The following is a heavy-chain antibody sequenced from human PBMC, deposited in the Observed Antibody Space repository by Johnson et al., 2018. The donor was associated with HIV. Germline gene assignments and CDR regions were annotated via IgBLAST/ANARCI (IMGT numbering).Heavy chain of an antibody. J-gene: IGHJ3*02. CDR3: ARDRSSHWGDAFDI. Sequence: VQLVESGGGVVQPGRSLRLSCAASGFTFGSYAMHWVRQAPGKGLEWVAVISYDGSNKYYADSVKGRFTISRDNSKNTLYLQMNSLRAEDTAVYYCARDRSSHWGDAFDIWGQGTMVTVSS. D-gene: IGHD7-27*01. CDR1: GFTFGSYA. V-gene: IGHV3-30*04. CDR2: ISYDGSNK.